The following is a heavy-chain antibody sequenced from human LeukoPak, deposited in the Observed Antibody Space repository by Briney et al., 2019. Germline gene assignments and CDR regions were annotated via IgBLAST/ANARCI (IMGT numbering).Heavy chain of an antibody. V-gene: IGHV4-39*07. Sequence: SETLSLTCTVSGGSISSSGYYWGWIRQPPGKGLEWIGSIYYSGSTYYNPSLKSRVTISVDTSKNQFSLKLSSVTAADTAVYYCAAGGGSYLDAFDIWGQGTMVTVSS. J-gene: IGHJ3*02. D-gene: IGHD1-26*01. CDR3: AAGGGSYLDAFDI. CDR1: GGSISSSGYY. CDR2: IYYSGST.